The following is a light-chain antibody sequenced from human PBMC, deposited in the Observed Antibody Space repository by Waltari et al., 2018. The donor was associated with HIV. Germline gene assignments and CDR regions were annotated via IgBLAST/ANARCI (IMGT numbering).Light chain of an antibody. J-gene: IGKJ2*01. CDR3: QQYGSSPPYT. V-gene: IGKV3-20*01. CDR1: KSISRSY. Sequence: IVLTQSPGTLSLSPGDRATLSCRASKSISRSYLVWYQHRPCLDPRLLIYGSSSRATCIPDRCSGSGSGTDFTLTISRLELEDFAVYFCQQYGSSPPYTFGQGTKLEIK. CDR2: GSS.